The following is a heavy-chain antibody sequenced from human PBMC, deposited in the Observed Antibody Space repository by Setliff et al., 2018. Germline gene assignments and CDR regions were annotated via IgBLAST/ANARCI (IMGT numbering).Heavy chain of an antibody. Sequence: GGSLRLSCAASGFTFSDAWMSWVRQAPGKGLEWVGRIKSNSDGGTTEYAASVKGRFTISRDDSKSIAYLQMNSLKTEDTAVYYCTRDRAAAGIGYFDLWGRGTLVTVSS. V-gene: IGHV3-15*01. CDR2: IKSNSDGGTT. J-gene: IGHJ2*01. D-gene: IGHD6-13*01. CDR1: GFTFSDAW. CDR3: TRDRAAAGIGYFDL.